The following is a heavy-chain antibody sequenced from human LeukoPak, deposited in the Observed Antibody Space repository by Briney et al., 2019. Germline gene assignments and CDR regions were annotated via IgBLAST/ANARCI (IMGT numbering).Heavy chain of an antibody. CDR3: ARGSSSWYPLIDY. V-gene: IGHV1-69*06. D-gene: IGHD6-13*01. J-gene: IGHJ4*02. CDR1: GGTFSSYA. CDR2: IIPIFGTA. Sequence: ASVKVSCKASGGTFSSYAISWVRQAPGQGLEWMGGIIPIFGTANYAQKFQGRVTITADKSTSTAYMELSSLRSEDTAVYYCARGSSSWYPLIDYWGQRTLVTVSS.